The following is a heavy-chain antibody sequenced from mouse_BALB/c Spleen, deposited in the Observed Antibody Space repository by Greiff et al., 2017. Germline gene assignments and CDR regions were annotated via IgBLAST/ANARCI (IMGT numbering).Heavy chain of an antibody. CDR1: GYSITSDYA. CDR2: ISYSGST. Sequence: EVKVEESGPGLVKPSQSLSLTCTVTGYSITSDYAWNWIRQFPGNKLEWMGYISYSGSTSYNPSLKSRISITRDTSKNQFFLQLNSVTTEDTATYYCARWDYTYAMDYWGQGTSVTVSS. D-gene: IGHD2-4*01. CDR3: ARWDYTYAMDY. J-gene: IGHJ4*01. V-gene: IGHV3-2*02.